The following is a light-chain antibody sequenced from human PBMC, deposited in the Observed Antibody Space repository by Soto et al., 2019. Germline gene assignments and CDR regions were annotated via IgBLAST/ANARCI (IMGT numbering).Light chain of an antibody. J-gene: IGLJ2*01. CDR3: QSADSSGTYPV. CDR1: ALPKQY. CDR2: KDS. V-gene: IGLV3-25*03. Sequence: SYELTQPPSVSVSPGQTARITCSGDALPKQYAYWYQQKPGQAPVLVIYKDSERPSGIPERFSGSSSGTTVTLTNSGVQAEDEADYYCQSADSSGTYPVFGGGTKLTVL.